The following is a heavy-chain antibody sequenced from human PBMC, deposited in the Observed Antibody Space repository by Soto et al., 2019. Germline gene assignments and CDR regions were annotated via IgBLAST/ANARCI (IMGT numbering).Heavy chain of an antibody. CDR3: ARSQWQWLANEGLGYFDY. CDR2: INHSGST. J-gene: IGHJ4*02. D-gene: IGHD6-19*01. CDR1: GLYFSGYY. V-gene: IGHV4-34*01. Sequence: PSETLSLTCAFYGLYFSGYYWSWIRQPPGKGLEWIGEINHSGSTNYNPSLKSRVTISVDTSKNQFSLKLSSVTAADTAVYYCARSQWQWLANEGLGYFDYWGQGTLVTVSS.